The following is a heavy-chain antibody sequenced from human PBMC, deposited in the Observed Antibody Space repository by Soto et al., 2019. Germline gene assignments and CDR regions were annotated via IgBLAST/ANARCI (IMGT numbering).Heavy chain of an antibody. CDR1: GFTVSSNY. CDR3: ARGGYPYYYGMDV. CDR2: IYSGGST. Sequence: GSLRLSCAASGFTVSSNYMSWVRQAPGKGLEWVSVIYSGGSTYYADSVKGRFTISRDNSKNTLYLQMNSLRAEDTAVYYCARGGYPYYYGMDVWGQGTTVTVSS. V-gene: IGHV3-53*01. D-gene: IGHD6-13*01. J-gene: IGHJ6*02.